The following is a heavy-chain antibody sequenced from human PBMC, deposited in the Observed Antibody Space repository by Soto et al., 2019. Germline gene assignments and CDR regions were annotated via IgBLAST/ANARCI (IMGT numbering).Heavy chain of an antibody. D-gene: IGHD3-10*01. Sequence: QVQLQESGPDLVKPSETLSLICIVSGGSISSNYWSWIRQPPGKGLEWIGYIYSSGSTNYYPSLKSRVTISIDTSENQFSLKLSSVTAADTAVYSCARGRYLDLWGRGTLVSVSS. CDR2: IYSSGST. V-gene: IGHV4-59*01. J-gene: IGHJ2*01. CDR3: ARGRYLDL. CDR1: GGSISSNY.